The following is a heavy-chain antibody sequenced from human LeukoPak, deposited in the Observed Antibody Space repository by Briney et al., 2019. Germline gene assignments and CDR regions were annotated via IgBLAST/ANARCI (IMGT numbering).Heavy chain of an antibody. CDR2: IWYDGSNK. V-gene: IGHV3-33*01. D-gene: IGHD3-9*01. CDR1: GFTFSSYG. J-gene: IGHJ3*01. CDR3: ARDRPYYDILFGAFDV. Sequence: GGSLRLSCAASGFTFSSYGMHWVRQAPGKGLEWVAVIWYDGSNKYYADSVKGRFTISRDNSKNTLFLQMISLRAEDTALYYCARDRPYYDILFGAFDVWGQGTMVTVSS.